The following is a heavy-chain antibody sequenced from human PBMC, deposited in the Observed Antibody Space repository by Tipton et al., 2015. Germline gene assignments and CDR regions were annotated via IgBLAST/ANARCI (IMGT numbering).Heavy chain of an antibody. V-gene: IGHV4-39*02. CDR2: IYYSGST. CDR3: ATGQVAGWFDP. Sequence: TLSLTCTVSGGSISSSSYYWDWIRQPPGKGLEWIGSIYYSGSTYYNPSLKSRVTISVDTSKKHFSLKLRSVTAADTAVYYCATGQVAGWFDPWGQGTLVTVSS. CDR1: GGSISSSSYY. D-gene: IGHD5-12*01. J-gene: IGHJ5*02.